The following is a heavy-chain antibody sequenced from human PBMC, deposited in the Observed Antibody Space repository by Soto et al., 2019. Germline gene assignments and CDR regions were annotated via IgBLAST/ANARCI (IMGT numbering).Heavy chain of an antibody. J-gene: IGHJ6*02. D-gene: IGHD3-3*01. V-gene: IGHV4-4*02. CDR1: GGSISSSNW. CDR2: IYHSGST. Sequence: SETLSLTCAVSGGSISSSNWWSWVRQPPGKGLEWIGEIYHSGSTNYNPSLKSRVTISVDKSKNQFSLKLSSVTAADTAVYYCARVSWGLGVVPTTYYYYGMDVWGQGTTVTVSS. CDR3: ARVSWGLGVVPTTYYYYGMDV.